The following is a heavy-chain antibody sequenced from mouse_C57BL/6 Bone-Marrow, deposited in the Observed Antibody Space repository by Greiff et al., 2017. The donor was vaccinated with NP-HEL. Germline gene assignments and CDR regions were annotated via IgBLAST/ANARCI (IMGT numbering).Heavy chain of an antibody. D-gene: IGHD2-5*01. J-gene: IGHJ3*01. CDR1: EYEFPSHD. CDR3: ARRGYYYSNYVTFAY. CDR2: INSDGGST. Sequence: EVKLVESGGGLVQPGESLKLSCESNEYEFPSHDMSWVRKTPEKRLELVAAINSDGGSTYYPDTKERRFIISRDNTKKTLYLQMSSLRSEDTALYYCARRGYYYSNYVTFAYWGQGTLVTVSA. V-gene: IGHV5-2*01.